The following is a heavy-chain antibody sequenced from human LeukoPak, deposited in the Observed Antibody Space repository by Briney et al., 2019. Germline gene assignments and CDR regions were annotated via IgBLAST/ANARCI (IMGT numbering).Heavy chain of an antibody. V-gene: IGHV1-18*01. CDR1: GYTFTSYD. D-gene: IGHD3-10*01. CDR2: ISYNGNT. J-gene: IGHJ3*02. Sequence: ASVKVSCKASGYTFTSYDINWVRQAPGQGLEWMGWISYNGNTDYAQKFQGRVTMTTDTSTSTAYMELRSLRSDDTAVYYCAGITMVRGVIRAFDIWGQGTMVTVSS. CDR3: AGITMVRGVIRAFDI.